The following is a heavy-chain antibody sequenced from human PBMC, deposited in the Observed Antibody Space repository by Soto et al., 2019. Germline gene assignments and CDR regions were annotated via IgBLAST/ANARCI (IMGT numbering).Heavy chain of an antibody. CDR1: GGTFSGYA. J-gene: IGHJ6*02. Sequence: QVQLVQSGAEVKQPGSSVKVSCKASGGTFSGYAISWVRQAPGQGLEWMGGIIPIFGTADYAQKFQGRVTITADESTSTAYMELSSLRSEDTAVYYCASHSSGQLVGYYYYGMDVWGQGTTVTVSS. D-gene: IGHD6-19*01. CDR2: IIPIFGTA. V-gene: IGHV1-69*12. CDR3: ASHSSGQLVGYYYYGMDV.